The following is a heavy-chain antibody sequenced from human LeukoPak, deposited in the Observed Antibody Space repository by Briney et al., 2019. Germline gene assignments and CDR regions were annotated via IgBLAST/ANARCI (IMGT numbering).Heavy chain of an antibody. V-gene: IGHV4-39*02. D-gene: IGHD6-13*01. CDR2: IYYSGST. CDR1: GGSISSSSYY. J-gene: IGHJ6*03. CDR3: AKDSSRWNYYYYYMDV. Sequence: SETLSHTCTVSGGSISSSSYYWGWIRQPPGKGLEWIGNIYYSGSTYYNPSLKSRVTISVDTSKNQFSLKLSSVTAADTAVYYCAKDSSRWNYYYYYMDVWGKGTTVTVSS.